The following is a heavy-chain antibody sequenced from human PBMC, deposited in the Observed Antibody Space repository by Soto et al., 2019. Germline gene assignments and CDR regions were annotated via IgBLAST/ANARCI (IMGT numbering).Heavy chain of an antibody. J-gene: IGHJ6*02. CDR1: GYTFARYG. CDR3: ARVIAVAGNTHFRMDV. Sequence: QVQLVQSGGEVKKPGASVKVSYKGSGYTFARYGVSWVRQAPGQGLEWMGWISLYNGNTNYARKVQGRVTMTADTSTSTAYMELRSLRSDDTAVYYCARVIAVAGNTHFRMDVWGQGTTGTVSS. CDR2: ISLYNGNT. D-gene: IGHD6-19*01. V-gene: IGHV1-18*01.